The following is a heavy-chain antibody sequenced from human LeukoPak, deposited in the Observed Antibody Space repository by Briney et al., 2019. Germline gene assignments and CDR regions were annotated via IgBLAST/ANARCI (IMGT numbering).Heavy chain of an antibody. CDR1: GGSISSYY. CDR2: LYSSGST. V-gene: IGHV4-4*07. J-gene: IGHJ3*02. CDR3: ANDGTYDDAFDI. Sequence: SETLSLTCTVSGGSISSYYWSWVRQPAGKGLEWIGRLYSSGSTNYNPSLKSRVTMSVDTSKNQFSLKLSSVTAADTAAYYCANDGTYDDAFDIWGQGTMVTVSS. D-gene: IGHD1-26*01.